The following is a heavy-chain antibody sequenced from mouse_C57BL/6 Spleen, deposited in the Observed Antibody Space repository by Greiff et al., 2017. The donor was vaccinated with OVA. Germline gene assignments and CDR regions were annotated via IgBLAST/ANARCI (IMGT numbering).Heavy chain of an antibody. CDR2: ISSGGSYT. V-gene: IGHV5-6*02. CDR3: ARHYTTVVATELGYFDV. CDR1: GFTFSSYG. D-gene: IGHD1-1*01. Sequence: EVKLVESGGDLVKPGGSLKLSCAASGFTFSSYGMSWVRQTPDKRLEWVATISSGGSYTYYPDSVKGRFTISRDNAKNTLYLQMSSLKSEDTAMYYCARHYTTVVATELGYFDVWGTGTTVTVSS. J-gene: IGHJ1*03.